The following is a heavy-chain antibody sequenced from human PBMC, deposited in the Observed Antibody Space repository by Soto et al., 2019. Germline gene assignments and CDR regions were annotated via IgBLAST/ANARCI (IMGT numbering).Heavy chain of an antibody. Sequence: EVQLVESGGGLVQPGGSLRFSCAGSGFTFSNYWMHWVRQAPGKGLEWVSRIDHDGPTDYADSVRGRFTISRDNAENTLYLQMNSLRPEDTAVYYCVRDSHGDYWGQGTLVTVSS. V-gene: IGHV3-74*01. CDR3: VRDSHGDY. CDR1: GFTFSNYW. J-gene: IGHJ4*02. CDR2: IDHDGPT.